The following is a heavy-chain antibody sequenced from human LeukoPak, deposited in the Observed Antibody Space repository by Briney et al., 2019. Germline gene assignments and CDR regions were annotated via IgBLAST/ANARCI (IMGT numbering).Heavy chain of an antibody. J-gene: IGHJ4*02. CDR2: IYYSGGT. CDR1: GGSISSYY. V-gene: IGHV4-59*12. CDR3: ARGGYYYDSSGYYFPYYFDY. Sequence: SETLSLTCTVSGGSISSYYWSWIRQPPGKGLEWIGYIYYSGGTNYNPSLKSRVTISVDRSKNQFSLKLSSVTAADTAVYYCARGGYYYDSSGYYFPYYFDYWGQGTLVTVSS. D-gene: IGHD3-22*01.